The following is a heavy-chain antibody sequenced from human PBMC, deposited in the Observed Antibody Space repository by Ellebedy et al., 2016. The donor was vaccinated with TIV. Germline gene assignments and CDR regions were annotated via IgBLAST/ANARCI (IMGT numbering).Heavy chain of an antibody. CDR3: ARSKNVVVVAAILDSFDY. CDR2: IIPIFGTA. J-gene: IGHJ4*02. CDR1: GGTFSSYA. D-gene: IGHD2-15*01. Sequence: SVKVSXXASGGTFSSYAISWVRQAPGQGLEWMGGIIPIFGTANYAQKFQGRVTITADESTSTAYMELSSLRSEDTAVYYCARSKNVVVVAAILDSFDYWGQGTLVTVSS. V-gene: IGHV1-69*13.